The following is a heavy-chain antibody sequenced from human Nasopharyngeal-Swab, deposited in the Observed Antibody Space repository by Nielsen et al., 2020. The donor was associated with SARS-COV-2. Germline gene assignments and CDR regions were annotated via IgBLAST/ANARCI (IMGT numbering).Heavy chain of an antibody. Sequence: GGSLRLSCAASGFTFSSYAMHWVRQAPGKGLEWVGRIKSKTDGGTTDYAAPVKGRFTISRDDSKNTLYLQMNSLKTEDTAVYYCTTVHGSGQGYYYYYYMDVWGKGTTVTVSS. CDR3: TTVHGSGQGYYYYYYMDV. D-gene: IGHD6-19*01. CDR1: GFTFSSYA. J-gene: IGHJ6*03. V-gene: IGHV3-15*01. CDR2: IKSKTDGGTT.